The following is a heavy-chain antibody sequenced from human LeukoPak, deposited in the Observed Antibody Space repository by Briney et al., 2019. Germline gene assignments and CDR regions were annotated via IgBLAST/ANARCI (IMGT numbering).Heavy chain of an antibody. CDR3: ARKDFSSGSFSY. D-gene: IGHD3-22*01. CDR2: IGLSGSPL. J-gene: IGHJ4*02. V-gene: IGHV3-11*04. Sequence: CIGLSGSPLDYADSVRGRFTISRDNAKNSLYLDMNSLRAEDTAVYYCARKDFSSGSFSYWGQETLGTVSP.